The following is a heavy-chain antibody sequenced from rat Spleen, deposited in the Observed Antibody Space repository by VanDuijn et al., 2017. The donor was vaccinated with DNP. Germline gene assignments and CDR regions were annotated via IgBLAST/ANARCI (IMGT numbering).Heavy chain of an antibody. CDR2: ISNGGGNT. CDR1: GFTFSHYY. D-gene: IGHD1-3*01. CDR3: ARPSNYGTYGPMDA. Sequence: EVQLVESGGGLVQPGRSMKLSCVASGFTFSHYYMAWVRQAPRKGLEWVASISNGGGNTYYRDSVKGRFTISRDNAKSTLYLQMDSLKSEDTATYYCARPSNYGTYGPMDAWGQGTSVTVSS. J-gene: IGHJ4*01. V-gene: IGHV5-25*01.